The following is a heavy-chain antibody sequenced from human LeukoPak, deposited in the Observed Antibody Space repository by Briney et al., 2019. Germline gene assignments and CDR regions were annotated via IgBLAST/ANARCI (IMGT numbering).Heavy chain of an antibody. J-gene: IGHJ4*02. Sequence: GGSLRLSCVASGFSFSSYTMSWVRQAPGKGLEWVAKMKEDGSDIHYVDSVKGRFTICRDNAKNSLCLQMSSLRVKDTAVYYCARGGARYLDSWGQGILVTVSS. D-gene: IGHD3-9*01. V-gene: IGHV3-7*01. CDR2: MKEDGSDI. CDR3: ARGGARYLDS. CDR1: GFSFSSYT.